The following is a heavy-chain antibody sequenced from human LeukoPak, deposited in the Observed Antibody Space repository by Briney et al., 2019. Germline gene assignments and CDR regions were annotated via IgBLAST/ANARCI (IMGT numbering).Heavy chain of an antibody. J-gene: IGHJ6*02. CDR2: IIPIFGTA. D-gene: IGHD3-10*01. CDR1: GGTFSSYA. Sequence: GASVKVSCKASGGTFSSYAISWVRQRPGQGLEWMGRIIPIFGTANYAQNFQGRVTITADESTSTAYIELSSLRSEDTAVYYCARVREESMVRGVTSFGYSYGYYYYGMDVWGQGTTVTVSS. CDR3: ARVREESMVRGVTSFGYSYGYYYYGMDV. V-gene: IGHV1-69*01.